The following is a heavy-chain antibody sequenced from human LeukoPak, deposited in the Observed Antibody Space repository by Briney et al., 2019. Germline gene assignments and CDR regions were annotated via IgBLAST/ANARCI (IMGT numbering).Heavy chain of an antibody. V-gene: IGHV4-34*01. D-gene: IGHD3-9*01. J-gene: IGHJ4*02. Sequence: SETLSLTCAVYGGSFSDYYWSWIRQPPGKGLEWIAEINHSGSTNYNPSLKSRVTISVDTSKNQSSLKLSSVTAADTAMYYCARQGYYDLLTGYARRNVLIYFDYWGQGTLVTVSS. CDR3: ARQGYYDLLTGYARRNVLIYFDY. CDR1: GGSFSDYY. CDR2: INHSGST.